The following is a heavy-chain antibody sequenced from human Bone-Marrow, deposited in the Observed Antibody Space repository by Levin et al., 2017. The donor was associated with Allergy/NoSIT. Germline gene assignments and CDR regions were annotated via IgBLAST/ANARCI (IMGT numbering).Heavy chain of an antibody. CDR3: AKWASYCGGDCYWFAPFDC. CDR1: GFTFNNYG. V-gene: IGHV3-23*01. D-gene: IGHD2-21*01. CDR2: ISGSGNNI. Sequence: GVSLRLSCAASGFTFNNYGLSWVRQAPGKGLEWVSAISGSGNNIYYADSVRGRFTISRDNSKNTLDLQLNSLTAEDTAVYYCAKWASYCGGDCYWFAPFDCWGQGALVTVSS. J-gene: IGHJ4*02.